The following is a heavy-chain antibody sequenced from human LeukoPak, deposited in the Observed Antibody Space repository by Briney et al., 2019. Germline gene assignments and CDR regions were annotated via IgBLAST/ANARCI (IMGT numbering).Heavy chain of an antibody. CDR1: GFTLNDYY. J-gene: IGHJ4*02. D-gene: IGHD3-9*01. V-gene: IGHV3-11*04. CDR3: ARRYYYFDY. CDR2: ISSDGGDT. Sequence: GGSLRLSCEASGFTLNDYYMSWIRQAPGKGLEWIAYISSDGGDTDYADSVRGRFTFSRDNAKKSLYLQMNNLRAEDTAVYYCARRYYYFDYWGQGTQVTVSS.